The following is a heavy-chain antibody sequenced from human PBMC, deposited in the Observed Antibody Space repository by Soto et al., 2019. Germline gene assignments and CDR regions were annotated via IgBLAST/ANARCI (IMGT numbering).Heavy chain of an antibody. CDR1: GGTFNTYN. Sequence: QVQLVQSGAEVKKPGSSVKVSCKASGGTFNTYNINWVRQAPGQWLEWMGGILPIFGTTNYAERFQGRVTITADDSTSTAYMELSSLRSEDTAVYYCARDETGDSYYYYYGMDVWGQGTTVTVTS. J-gene: IGHJ6*02. CDR2: ILPIFGTT. CDR3: ARDETGDSYYYYYGMDV. D-gene: IGHD7-27*01. V-gene: IGHV1-69*01.